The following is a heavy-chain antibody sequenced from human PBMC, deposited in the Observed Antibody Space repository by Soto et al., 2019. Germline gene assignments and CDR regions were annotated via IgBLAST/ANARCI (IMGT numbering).Heavy chain of an antibody. CDR1: GYTFPSYD. V-gene: IGHV1-8*01. D-gene: IGHD6-25*01. CDR3: AIVALSGLFAFDI. J-gene: IGHJ3*02. CDR2: MNPNSGNT. Sequence: ASVKVSCKASGYTFPSYDINWVRQATGQGLEWMGWMNPNSGNTGYAQKFQGRVTMTRNTSISTAYMELSSLRSEDTAVYYCAIVALSGLFAFDIWGQGTMVTVSS.